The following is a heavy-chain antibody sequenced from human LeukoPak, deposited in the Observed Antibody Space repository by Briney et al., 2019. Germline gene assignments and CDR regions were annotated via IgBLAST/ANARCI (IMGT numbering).Heavy chain of an antibody. Sequence: SETLSLTCAVYGGSFSGYYWSWIRQPPGKGLEWIGEINHSGSTNYNPSLKSRVTISVDTSKNQFSLKLSSVTAADTAVYYCARGHRDYDILTGYYYYYWGQGTLVTVSS. D-gene: IGHD3-9*01. V-gene: IGHV4-34*01. CDR3: ARGHRDYDILTGYYYYY. J-gene: IGHJ4*02. CDR2: INHSGST. CDR1: GGSFSGYY.